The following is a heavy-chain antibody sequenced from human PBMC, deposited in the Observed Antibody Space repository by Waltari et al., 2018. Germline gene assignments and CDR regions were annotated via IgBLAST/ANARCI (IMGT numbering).Heavy chain of an antibody. J-gene: IGHJ6*02. CDR2: INTNAGNP. D-gene: IGHD3-3*01. Sequence: QVQLVQSGSELKKPGASVKVSCKASGYTFTSYAMNWVRQAPGQGLEWMGWINTNAGNPTYAQGFTGRFVFSLDTSVSTAYLRISSLKAEDTAVYYCARDHRSYDFWSGYYFYYGMDVWGQGTTVTVSS. V-gene: IGHV7-4-1*02. CDR3: ARDHRSYDFWSGYYFYYGMDV. CDR1: GYTFTSYA.